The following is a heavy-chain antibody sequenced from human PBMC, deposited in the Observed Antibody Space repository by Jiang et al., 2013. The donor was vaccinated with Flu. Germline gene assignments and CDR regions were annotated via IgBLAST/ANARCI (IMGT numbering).Heavy chain of an antibody. CDR1: GGTFSSYA. D-gene: IGHD3-22*01. Sequence: GAEVKKPGSSVKVSCKASGGTFSSYAISWVRQAPGQGLEWMGGIIPIFGTANYAQKFQGRVTITADESTSTAYMELSSLRSEDTAVYYCARVPIYDSSGYRRLELYGMDVWGQGTTVTVSS. CDR3: ARVPIYDSSGYRRLELYGMDV. CDR2: IIPIFGTA. J-gene: IGHJ6*02. V-gene: IGHV1-69*01.